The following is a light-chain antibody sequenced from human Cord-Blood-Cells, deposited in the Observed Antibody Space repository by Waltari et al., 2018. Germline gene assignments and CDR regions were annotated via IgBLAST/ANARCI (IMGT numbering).Light chain of an antibody. CDR2: GAS. CDR3: QQYGSSHT. CDR1: QSVSSRY. V-gene: IGKV3-20*01. J-gene: IGKJ2*01. Sequence: EIVLPQSPGTLSLSPGESATLSCSASQSVSSRYLAWYQQKPGQAHRLLIYGASSRATGIPARFSGQGSVTDFSLTISRLEPEDFAVYYCQQYGSSHTFGQGTTLEIK.